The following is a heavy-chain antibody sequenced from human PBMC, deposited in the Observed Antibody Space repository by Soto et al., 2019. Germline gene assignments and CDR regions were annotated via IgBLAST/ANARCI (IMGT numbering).Heavy chain of an antibody. Sequence: EVQLVESGGGLVQPGRSLRLSCAASGFTFDDYAMHWVRQAPGKGLEWVSGISWTRGSIGYADSVKGRFTISRDNAKNSLYLQMNSLRAEDTALYYCAKDINVITFGGVIVAFDYWGQGTLVTVSS. CDR3: AKDINVITFGGVIVAFDY. J-gene: IGHJ4*02. CDR1: GFTFDDYA. CDR2: ISWTRGSI. V-gene: IGHV3-9*01. D-gene: IGHD3-16*02.